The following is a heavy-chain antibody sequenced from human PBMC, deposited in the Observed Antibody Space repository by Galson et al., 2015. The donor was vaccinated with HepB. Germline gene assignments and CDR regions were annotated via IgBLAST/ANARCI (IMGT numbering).Heavy chain of an antibody. J-gene: IGHJ4*02. CDR2: IYSGGST. V-gene: IGHV3-66*01. CDR1: GFTVSSNY. CDR3: ARDNYHDYGDYGYDY. Sequence: SLRLSCAASGFTVSSNYMSWVRQAPGKGLEWVSVIYSGGSTYYADSVKGRFTISRDNSKNTLYLQMNSLRAEDTAVYYCARDNYHDYGDYGYDYWGQGTLVTVSS. D-gene: IGHD4-17*01.